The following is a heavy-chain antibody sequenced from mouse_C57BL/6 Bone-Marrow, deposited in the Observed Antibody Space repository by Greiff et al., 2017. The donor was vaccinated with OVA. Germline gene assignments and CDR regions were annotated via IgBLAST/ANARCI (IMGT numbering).Heavy chain of an antibody. CDR3: ARPLIYYYGSSYGYFDY. CDR1: GYTFTSYW. CDR2: IYPGSGST. V-gene: IGHV1-55*01. D-gene: IGHD1-1*01. Sequence: QVQLQQPGAELVKPGASVKMSCKASGYTFTSYWITWVKQRPGQGLEWIGDIYPGSGSTNYNEKFKSKATLTVDSSSSTAYMQLSSLTSEDSAVYYCARPLIYYYGSSYGYFDYWGQGTTLTVSS. J-gene: IGHJ2*01.